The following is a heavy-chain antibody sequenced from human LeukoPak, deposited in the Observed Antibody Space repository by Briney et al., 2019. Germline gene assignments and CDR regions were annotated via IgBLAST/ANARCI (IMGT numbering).Heavy chain of an antibody. J-gene: IGHJ5*02. CDR2: IYYSGST. CDR1: GGSLSSYY. V-gene: IGHV4-59*01. CDR3: ARASNYYDSSGYDNWFDP. D-gene: IGHD3-22*01. Sequence: SETLSLTCTVSGGSLSSYYWSWIRQPPGKGLEWIGDIYYSGSTNYNPSLKSRVTISVDTSKNQFSLKLSSVTAADTAVYYCARASNYYDSSGYDNWFDPWGQGTLVTVSS.